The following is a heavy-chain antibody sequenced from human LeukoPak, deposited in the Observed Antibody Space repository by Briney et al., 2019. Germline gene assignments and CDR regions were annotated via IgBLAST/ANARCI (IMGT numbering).Heavy chain of an antibody. Sequence: PSETLSLTCTVSGGSISSSSYYWGWIRQPPGKGLEWIGTIYYSGSTYYNPSLNSRVTISVDTSKNQFSLKLSSVTAADTAVYYCARARYSWNDMDFWGQGPLVTVSS. V-gene: IGHV4-39*01. J-gene: IGHJ4*01. CDR1: GGSISSSSYY. CDR3: ARARYSWNDMDF. CDR2: IYYSGST. D-gene: IGHD1-20*01.